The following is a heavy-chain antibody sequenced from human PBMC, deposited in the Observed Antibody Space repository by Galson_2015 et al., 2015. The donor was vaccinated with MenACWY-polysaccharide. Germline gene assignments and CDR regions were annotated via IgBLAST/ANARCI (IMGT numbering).Heavy chain of an antibody. D-gene: IGHD6-25*01. Sequence: TLSLTCTVSGGSVYSVTDHWSWLRQPPGKGLEWIGRIFSTGSTTYNASLKSRVTISVDTSKNQFFLRLTSVTAADTAVYYCARGLPSGLYNWFDPWGQGTLVTVSS. V-gene: IGHV4-61*02. J-gene: IGHJ5*02. CDR3: ARGLPSGLYNWFDP. CDR2: IFSTGST. CDR1: GGSVYSVTDH.